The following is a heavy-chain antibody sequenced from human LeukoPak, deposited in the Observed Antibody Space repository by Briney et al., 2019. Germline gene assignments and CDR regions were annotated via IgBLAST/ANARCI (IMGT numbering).Heavy chain of an antibody. CDR2: ISSGSSYI. CDR1: GFTFSTYT. V-gene: IGHV3-21*01. CDR3: ARDLATYDYVWGSYRYTGDYFDY. Sequence: PGGSLRLSCAASGFTFSTYTMNWVRQAPGKGLEWVSSISSGSSYIYYADSVKGRFTISRDNAKNSLYLQMNSLRAEDTAVYYCARDLATYDYVWGSYRYTGDYFDYWGQGTLVTVSS. J-gene: IGHJ4*02. D-gene: IGHD3-16*02.